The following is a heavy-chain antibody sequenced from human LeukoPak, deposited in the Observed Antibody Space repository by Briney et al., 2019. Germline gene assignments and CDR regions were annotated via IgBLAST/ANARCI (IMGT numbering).Heavy chain of an antibody. CDR1: GYTFTGYY. D-gene: IGHD6-19*01. J-gene: IGHJ4*02. V-gene: IGHV1-2*02. Sequence: PGASVKVSCKASGYTFTGYYMHWVRQAPGQGPEWMGWINPNSGGTDYAHKFQGRVTMTRDMSISTAYMELSRLISDDTAVYYCARDLYSSGWAYYLDYWGQGTLVTVSS. CDR3: ARDLYSSGWAYYLDY. CDR2: INPNSGGT.